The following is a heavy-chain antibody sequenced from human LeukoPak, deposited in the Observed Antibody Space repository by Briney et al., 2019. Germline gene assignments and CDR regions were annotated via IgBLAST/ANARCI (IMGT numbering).Heavy chain of an antibody. Sequence: GGSLRLSCAASGFTFDDYGMSWVREAAGKGLEWVSGINWNGGSTGYADSVKGRFTISRDNAKNSLYLQMNSLRAEDTALYYCARARSTGYYVADYWGQGTLVTVSS. CDR3: ARARSTGYYVADY. CDR2: INWNGGST. CDR1: GFTFDDYG. D-gene: IGHD3-9*01. J-gene: IGHJ4*02. V-gene: IGHV3-20*04.